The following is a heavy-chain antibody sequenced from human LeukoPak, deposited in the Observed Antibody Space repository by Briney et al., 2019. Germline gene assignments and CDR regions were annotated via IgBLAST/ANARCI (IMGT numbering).Heavy chain of an antibody. CDR3: ANRQGSYDDYYYYYYGMDV. CDR1: GFTFSSYA. V-gene: IGHV3-23*01. J-gene: IGHJ6*02. CDR2: ISGSGGST. Sequence: PGGSLRLSCAASGFTFSSYALSWVRQAPGKGLEWVSAISGSGGSTYYADSVKGRFTISRDNSKNTLYLQMNSLRAEDTAVYYCANRQGSYDDYYYYYYGMDVWGQGTTVTVSS. D-gene: IGHD4-17*01.